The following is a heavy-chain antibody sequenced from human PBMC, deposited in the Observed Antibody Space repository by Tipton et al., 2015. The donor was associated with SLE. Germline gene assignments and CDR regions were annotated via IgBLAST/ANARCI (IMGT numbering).Heavy chain of an antibody. Sequence: SLRLSCAASGFTVSSNYISWVRQAPGKGLEWVSLIYSGGITYYADSVKDRFTISRDNSKNTVYLQVNSLRAEDTAVYYCAREAYGDYDLGYYSYGVDVWGQGTTVTVSS. D-gene: IGHD4-17*01. CDR3: AREAYGDYDLGYYSYGVDV. V-gene: IGHV3-66*01. CDR1: GFTVSSNY. CDR2: IYSGGIT. J-gene: IGHJ6*02.